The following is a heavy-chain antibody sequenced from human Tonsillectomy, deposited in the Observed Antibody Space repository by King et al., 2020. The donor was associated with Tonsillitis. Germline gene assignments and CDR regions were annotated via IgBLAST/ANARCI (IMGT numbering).Heavy chain of an antibody. CDR1: GFTFSRYA. CDR2: ICGSGGTT. D-gene: IGHD6-13*01. J-gene: IGHJ6*02. V-gene: IGHV3-23*04. CDR3: AKVLLRRTVAAGSRHFFYGMDV. Sequence: VQLVESGGGLVQPGGSLRLSCVASGFTFSRYAMSWVRQTEGKGLEWVSAICGSGGTTYYADSVQGRFTISRDNSKSTVYLQMTSLRAEDTALYYCAKVLLRRTVAAGSRHFFYGMDVWGQGTTVTVSS.